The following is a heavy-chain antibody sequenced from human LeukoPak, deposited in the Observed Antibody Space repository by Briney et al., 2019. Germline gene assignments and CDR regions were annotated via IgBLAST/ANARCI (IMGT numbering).Heavy chain of an antibody. D-gene: IGHD1-1*01. CDR3: AKRTGKEGPNAFDI. V-gene: IGHV3-30-3*02. CDR1: GFTFSSYA. CDR2: ISYDGNNK. Sequence: QPGGSLRLSCAASGFTFSSYAMHWVRQAPAKGWEGGAVISYDGNNKYYADSVKGRFTISRDNSKNTLYLQMNSLRAEDTAVYYCAKRTGKEGPNAFDIWGQGTMVTVSS. J-gene: IGHJ3*02.